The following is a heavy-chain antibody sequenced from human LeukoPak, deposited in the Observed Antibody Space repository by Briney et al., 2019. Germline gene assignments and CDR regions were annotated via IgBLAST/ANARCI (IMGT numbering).Heavy chain of an antibody. J-gene: IGHJ4*02. CDR1: GYSISSGYF. CDR3: ARGGGYSY. D-gene: IGHD5-12*01. V-gene: IGHV4-38-2*01. Sequence: SETLSLTCAVSGYSISSGYFWGWTRQPPGKGLEWIGSVYHSGSTHYNPSLKSRVTISADTSKNQFSLKPRSVTAADTAVYYCARGGGYSYWGQGTLVTVSS. CDR2: VYHSGST.